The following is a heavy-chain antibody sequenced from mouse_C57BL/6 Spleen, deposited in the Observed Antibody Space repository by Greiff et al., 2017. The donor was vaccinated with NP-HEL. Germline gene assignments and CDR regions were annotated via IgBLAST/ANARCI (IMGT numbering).Heavy chain of an antibody. CDR2: LLPGSGST. CDR1: GYTFTGYW. V-gene: IGHV1-9*01. CDR3: AGNGDDYAMDY. J-gene: IGHJ4*01. Sequence: QVQLQQSGAELMKPGASVKLSCKATGYTFTGYWIEWVKQRPGPGLEWIGELLPGSGSTNYNEKFKGQAPFTSDTSSNTAYMQHSSLTTEDSSIDYCAGNGDDYAMDYWGQGTSVTVSS. D-gene: IGHD3-3*01.